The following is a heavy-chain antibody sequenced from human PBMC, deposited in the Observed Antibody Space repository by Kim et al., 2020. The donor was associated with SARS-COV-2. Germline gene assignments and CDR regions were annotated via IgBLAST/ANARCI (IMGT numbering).Heavy chain of an antibody. D-gene: IGHD3-10*01. CDR3: AKDTPWFGEFKPDY. V-gene: IGHV3-30*18. J-gene: IGHJ4*02. CDR1: GFTFSSYG. CDR2: ISYDGSNK. Sequence: GGSLRLSCAASGFTFSSYGMHWVRQAPGKGLEWVAVISYDGSNKYYADSVKGRFTISRDNSKNTLYLQMNSLRAEDTAVYYCAKDTPWFGEFKPDYWGQGTLVTVSS.